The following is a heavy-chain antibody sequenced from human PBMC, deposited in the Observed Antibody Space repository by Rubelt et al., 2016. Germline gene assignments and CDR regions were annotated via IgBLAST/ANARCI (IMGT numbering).Heavy chain of an antibody. CDR3: ARLPGSRTWYDF. D-gene: IGHD6-13*01. V-gene: IGHV3-7*03. Sequence: VQLVESGGGVVQPGRALRLSCAASGFTFSSYGMHWVRQAPGKGLERVARMNPDGSQKFHVYSVKGRFTVSKDNVENALYLQMSDLRAEDTAVYFCARLPGSRTWYDFWGQGSLVTVSS. CDR2: MNPDGSQK. J-gene: IGHJ4*02. CDR1: GFTFSSYG.